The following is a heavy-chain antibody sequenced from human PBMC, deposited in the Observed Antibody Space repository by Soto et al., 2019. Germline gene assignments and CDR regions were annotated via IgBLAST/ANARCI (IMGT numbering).Heavy chain of an antibody. CDR2: ISAYNGNT. Sequence: QVQLVQSGAEVKKPGASVKVSCKASGYTFTSYGISWVRQAPGQGLEWMGWISAYNGNTNYAQKLQGRVTMTTDTSTSTAYMELRSLRSDDTAVYYCARVVVYCSGGSCYSSVPFDYWGQGTLVTVSS. D-gene: IGHD2-15*01. V-gene: IGHV1-18*01. CDR3: ARVVVYCSGGSCYSSVPFDY. CDR1: GYTFTSYG. J-gene: IGHJ4*02.